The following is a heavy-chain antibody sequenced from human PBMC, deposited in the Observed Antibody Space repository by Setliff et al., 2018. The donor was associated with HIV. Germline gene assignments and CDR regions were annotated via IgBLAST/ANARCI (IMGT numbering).Heavy chain of an antibody. D-gene: IGHD1-26*01. CDR1: GSTFSSYV. Sequence: PGGSLRLSCAASGSTFSSYVMHWVRQAPGKGLEWVAAVWDDGGNKYYADSVKGRFTISRDNSKNTLYLQMNSLRAEDTAVYYCAKAFVVGATLFDHWGQGTLVTVSS. CDR3: AKAFVVGATLFDH. CDR2: VWDDGGNK. J-gene: IGHJ4*02. V-gene: IGHV3-33*06.